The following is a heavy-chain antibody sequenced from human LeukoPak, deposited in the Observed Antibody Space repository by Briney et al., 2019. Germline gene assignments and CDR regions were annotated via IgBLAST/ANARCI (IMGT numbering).Heavy chain of an antibody. Sequence: QPGGSLGLSCAASGFTFDDYAMHWVRQAPGKGLEWVSGISWNSGSIGYADSVKGRFTISRDNAKNSLYLQMNSLRAEDTALYYCARSPYSSGWYYFDYWGQGTLVTVSS. CDR1: GFTFDDYA. CDR3: ARSPYSSGWYYFDY. D-gene: IGHD6-19*01. J-gene: IGHJ4*02. CDR2: ISWNSGSI. V-gene: IGHV3-9*01.